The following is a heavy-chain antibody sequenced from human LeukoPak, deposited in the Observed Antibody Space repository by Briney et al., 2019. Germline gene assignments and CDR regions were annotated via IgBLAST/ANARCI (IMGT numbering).Heavy chain of an antibody. Sequence: ASVKASCKASGYTFTSYGISWVRQAPGQGLEWMGWISAYNGNTNYAQKLQGRVTMTTDTSTSTAYMELRSLRSDDTAVYYCARDSYYYDSSGYLPDYWGQGTLVTVSS. D-gene: IGHD3-22*01. CDR1: GYTFTSYG. V-gene: IGHV1-18*01. CDR3: ARDSYYYDSSGYLPDY. CDR2: ISAYNGNT. J-gene: IGHJ4*02.